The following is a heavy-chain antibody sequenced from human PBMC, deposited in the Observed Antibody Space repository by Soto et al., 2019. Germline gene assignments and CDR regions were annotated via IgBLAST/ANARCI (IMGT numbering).Heavy chain of an antibody. CDR3: ARATISPVRVTTRWFDP. Sequence: QVQLQESGPGLVKPSETLSLTCTVSGGSISSYYWSWIRQPPGKGLEWIGYIYYSGSTNYNPSLKSRVTISVDTSKNQFSLKLSSVTAADTAVYYCARATISPVRVTTRWFDPWGQGTLVTVSS. J-gene: IGHJ5*02. V-gene: IGHV4-59*01. CDR2: IYYSGST. CDR1: GGSISSYY. D-gene: IGHD4-4*01.